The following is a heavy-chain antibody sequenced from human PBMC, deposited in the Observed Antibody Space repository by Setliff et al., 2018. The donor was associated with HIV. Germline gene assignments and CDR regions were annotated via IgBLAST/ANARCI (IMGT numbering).Heavy chain of an antibody. Sequence: SETLSLTCTVSGGSIRSRDNYWGWIRQPPGKGLEWIGHIYYSGSTNYNPSLKSRVTISVDTSKSQFSLKLSSVTAADTAVYYCARDNYYDSSGIDYWGQGTLVTVSS. D-gene: IGHD3-22*01. CDR3: ARDNYYDSSGIDY. CDR1: GGSIRSRDNY. J-gene: IGHJ4*02. CDR2: IYYSGST. V-gene: IGHV4-39*07.